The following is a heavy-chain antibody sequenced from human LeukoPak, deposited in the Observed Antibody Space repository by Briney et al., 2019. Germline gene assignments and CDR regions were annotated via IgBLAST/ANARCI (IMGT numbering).Heavy chain of an antibody. CDR1: GGSFSSYY. Sequence: SETLSLTCTVSGGSFSSYYWSWIRQPPGKRLEWIGYIYYSGSTNYNPSLKSRVSMSVDTSKNQLSLNLNSVTAADTAVYYCARTEYFFDHWGQGTLVTVSS. D-gene: IGHD3-10*01. J-gene: IGHJ4*02. V-gene: IGHV4-59*01. CDR2: IYYSGST. CDR3: ARTEYFFDH.